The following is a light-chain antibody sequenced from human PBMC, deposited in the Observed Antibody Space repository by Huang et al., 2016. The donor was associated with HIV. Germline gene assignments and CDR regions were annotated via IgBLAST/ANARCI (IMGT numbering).Light chain of an antibody. CDR3: QQYNNWPIT. CDR1: QGVSSN. J-gene: IGKJ5*01. CDR2: GAS. V-gene: IGKV3-15*01. Sequence: EIVMTQSPAPLSVSPGEGVTLSCRASQGVSSNLAWYQQKPGKAPRLLISGASTRATAIPARFSGSGSGTEFTLTISSLQSEDFAVYYCQQYNNWPITFGQGTRLEIK.